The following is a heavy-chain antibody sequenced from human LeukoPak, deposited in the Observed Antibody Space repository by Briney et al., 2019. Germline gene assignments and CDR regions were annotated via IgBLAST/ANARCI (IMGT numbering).Heavy chain of an antibody. D-gene: IGHD6-13*01. Sequence: GRSLRLSCAASGFTFSSYAMHWVRQAPGKGLEWVAVISYDGSNKYYADSVKGRFTISRDNSKNTLYLQMNSLRAEDTAVYYCARDSSSWHKVDYWGQGALVTVSS. CDR2: ISYDGSNK. J-gene: IGHJ4*02. V-gene: IGHV3-30*04. CDR3: ARDSSSWHKVDY. CDR1: GFTFSSYA.